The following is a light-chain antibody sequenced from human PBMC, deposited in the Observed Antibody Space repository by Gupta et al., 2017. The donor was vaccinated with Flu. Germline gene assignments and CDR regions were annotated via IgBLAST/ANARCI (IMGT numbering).Light chain of an antibody. CDR3: QQYCGSPLT. J-gene: IGKJ5*01. Sequence: GTLSLSPGERATLSVMASQSVSSTYLAWYQQKPGRAPRLLIYDASSRATGIPDRVSGSGSGTEFTLTISRLEPEDSGVYYCQQYCGSPLTFGQGTRLEIK. CDR1: QSVSSTY. CDR2: DAS. V-gene: IGKV3-20*01.